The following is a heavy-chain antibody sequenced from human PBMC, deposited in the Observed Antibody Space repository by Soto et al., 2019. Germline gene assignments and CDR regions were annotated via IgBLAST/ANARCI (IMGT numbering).Heavy chain of an antibody. CDR2: IYADGRT. V-gene: IGHV3-66*01. CDR3: ARDIDY. J-gene: IGHJ4*02. Sequence: SLRLSCAASGFIVSTIYMSWVRQAPGKGLEWVSTIYADGRTYHADSVKGRFTMSRDDVKNTLFLQMNSLRVEDTAVYYCARDIDYCGQGTLVTVSS. CDR1: GFIVSTIY.